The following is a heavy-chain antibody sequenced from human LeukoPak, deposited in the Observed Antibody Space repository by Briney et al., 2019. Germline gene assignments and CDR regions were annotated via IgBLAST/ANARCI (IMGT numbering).Heavy chain of an antibody. CDR3: AREGGFYRPLDY. Sequence: SGTLSLTCGVSGGSVINTNWWTWVRQSPGKGLEWIGEVHLDGRTNYNPSLESRLTMSVDVSENQVSLKLTSVTAADTAVYYCAREGGFYRPLDYSGQGTLVTVSS. V-gene: IGHV4-4*02. D-gene: IGHD3-3*01. CDR1: GGSVINTNW. J-gene: IGHJ4*02. CDR2: VHLDGRT.